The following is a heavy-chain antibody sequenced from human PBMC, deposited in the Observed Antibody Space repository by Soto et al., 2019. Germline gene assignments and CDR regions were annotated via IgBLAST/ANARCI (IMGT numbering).Heavy chain of an antibody. D-gene: IGHD4-17*01. CDR3: ARAGDYFKSIHIWFDP. V-gene: IGHV4-59*01. Sequence: SETLSLTCTVSGGSISSYYWSWIRQPPGKGLEWIGYIYYSGSTNYNPSLKSRVTISVDTSKNQFSLKLSSVTAADTAVYYCARAGDYFKSIHIWFDPWGQGTLVTVSS. CDR1: GGSISSYY. CDR2: IYYSGST. J-gene: IGHJ5*02.